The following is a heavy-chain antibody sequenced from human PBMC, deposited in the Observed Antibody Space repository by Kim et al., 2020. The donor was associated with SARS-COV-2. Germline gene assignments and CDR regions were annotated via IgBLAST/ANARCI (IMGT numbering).Heavy chain of an antibody. J-gene: IGHJ5*02. CDR1: GFTFSSYS. CDR3: ARDRSEYIVATIGS. V-gene: IGHV3-21*01. CDR2: ISSSSSYI. Sequence: GGSLRLSCAASGFTFSSYSMNWVRQAPGKGLEWVSSISSSSSYIYYADSVKGRFTISRDNAKNSLYLQMNSLRAEDTAVYYCARDRSEYIVATIGSWGQGTLVTVSS. D-gene: IGHD5-12*01.